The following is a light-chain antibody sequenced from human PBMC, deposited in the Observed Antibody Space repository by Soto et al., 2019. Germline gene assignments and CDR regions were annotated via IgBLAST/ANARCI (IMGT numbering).Light chain of an antibody. J-gene: IGKJ3*01. CDR3: QQSFT. CDR1: QSISSW. CDR2: KAS. V-gene: IGKV1-5*03. Sequence: DIQMTQSPSTLSASVGDRVTITCRAGQSISSWLAWYQQKPGKAPKLLIYKASSLESGVPSRFSGSGSGTAFTLTISSLQPDDFATYYCQQSFTFGPGTKVDIK.